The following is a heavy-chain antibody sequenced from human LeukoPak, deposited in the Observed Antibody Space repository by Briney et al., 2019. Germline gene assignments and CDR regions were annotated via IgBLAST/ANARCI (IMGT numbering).Heavy chain of an antibody. CDR2: INPNSGGT. V-gene: IGHV1-2*02. CDR1: GYTFTGYY. CDR3: ASMGAGGYCSSTSCYTPDY. Sequence: ASVKVSCKASGYTFTGYYMHWVRQAPGQELEWMGWINPNSGGTNYAQKFQGRVTMTRDTSISTAYMELSRLRSDDTAVYYCASMGAGGYCSSTSCYTPDYWGQGTLVTVSS. J-gene: IGHJ4*02. D-gene: IGHD2-2*02.